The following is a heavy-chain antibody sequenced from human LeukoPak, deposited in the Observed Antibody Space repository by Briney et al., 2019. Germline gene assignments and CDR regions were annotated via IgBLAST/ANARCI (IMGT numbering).Heavy chain of an antibody. J-gene: IGHJ4*02. CDR3: ARSGSYSGPYVY. CDR2: IYDSGST. D-gene: IGHD1-26*01. CDR1: GDSISSYY. V-gene: IGHV4-59*01. Sequence: SSETLSLTCTVSGDSISSYYCSWIRQPPGKGLEWIGYIYDSGSTNYNPSLKSRVTMSVDTSKNQFSLKLSSVTAADTAVYYCARSGSYSGPYVYWGQGTVVTVSS.